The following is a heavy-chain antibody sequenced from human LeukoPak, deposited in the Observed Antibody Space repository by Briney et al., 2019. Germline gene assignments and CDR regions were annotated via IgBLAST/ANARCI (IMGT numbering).Heavy chain of an antibody. J-gene: IGHJ4*02. Sequence: PGGSLRLSCAGSGFTFSSYWMSWVCQAPGKGLEWVAYIKQDGSEKYYVDSVKGRFTISRDNAKNSLYLQMNSLRAEDTAVYYCASGQLWSGTYYFDYWGQGTLVTVSS. CDR2: IKQDGSEK. CDR1: GFTFSSYW. CDR3: ASGQLWSGTYYFDY. V-gene: IGHV3-7*01. D-gene: IGHD5-18*01.